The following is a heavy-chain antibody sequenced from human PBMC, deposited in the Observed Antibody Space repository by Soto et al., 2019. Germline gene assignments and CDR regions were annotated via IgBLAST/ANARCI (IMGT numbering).Heavy chain of an antibody. V-gene: IGHV4-31*11. CDR3: ARSVFP. J-gene: IGHJ5*02. Sequence: PSETLSLTCAVSADSISSGRYYCPWIRQHPGKGLEWIGYIYYSGSTYYNPSLKSRVTISVDTSKNQFSLKLSSVTAADTAVYYCARSVFPWGQGTLVTVSS. CDR2: IYYSGST. CDR1: ADSISSGRYY.